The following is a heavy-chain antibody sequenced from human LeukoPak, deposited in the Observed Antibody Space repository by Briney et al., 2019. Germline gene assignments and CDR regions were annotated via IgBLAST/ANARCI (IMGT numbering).Heavy chain of an antibody. Sequence: ASVKVSCKASGFTFTSYGISWVRQAPGQGLEWMGWISAHNGNTNYAQKLQGRVTMTTDTSTSTAYMELRSLRSDDTAVYYCARDRESDSSGYHDYWGQGTLVTVSS. CDR1: GFTFTSYG. CDR2: ISAHNGNT. J-gene: IGHJ4*02. D-gene: IGHD3-22*01. CDR3: ARDRESDSSGYHDY. V-gene: IGHV1-18*01.